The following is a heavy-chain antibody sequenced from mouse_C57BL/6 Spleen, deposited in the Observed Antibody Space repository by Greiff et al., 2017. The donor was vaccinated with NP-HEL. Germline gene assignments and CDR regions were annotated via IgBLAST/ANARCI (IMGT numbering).Heavy chain of an antibody. V-gene: IGHV14-3*01. D-gene: IGHD2-4*01. CDR1: GFNIKNTY. J-gene: IGHJ2*01. CDR2: IDPASGNT. Sequence: VQLQQSVAELVRPGASVKLSCTASGFNIKNTYMPWVKQRPEQGLEWIGRIDPASGNTKYAPKFQGKATITADTSSNTAYLQLSSLTSEDTAIYYCADYDDAGFDYWGQGTTLTVSS. CDR3: ADYDDAGFDY.